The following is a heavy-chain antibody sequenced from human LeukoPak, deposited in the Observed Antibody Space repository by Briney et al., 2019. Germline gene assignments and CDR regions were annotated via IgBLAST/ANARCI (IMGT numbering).Heavy chain of an antibody. J-gene: IGHJ4*02. CDR2: ISAYNGNT. Sequence: ASVKVSCKASGYTFTSYGITWVRQAPGQGLEWMGWISAYNGNTMYAQNLQGRVTMTTDTSTSTAYMDLRSLRSDDTAVYYCARGSRDCSSTSCYAGIHYWGQGTLVTVSS. V-gene: IGHV1-18*01. D-gene: IGHD2-2*01. CDR1: GYTFTSYG. CDR3: ARGSRDCSSTSCYAGIHY.